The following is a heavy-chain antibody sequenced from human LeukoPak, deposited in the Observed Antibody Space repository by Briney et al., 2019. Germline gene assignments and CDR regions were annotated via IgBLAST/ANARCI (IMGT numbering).Heavy chain of an antibody. Sequence: GGSLRLSCVDSGFTFSRHSMNWVRQAPGKGLEWVSYINGGGSPIYYADSVKGRFTISRDTSKNTLFLQMNSLRAEDTAVYYCARIYSGSHYSWGQGTLVTTSS. V-gene: IGHV3-48*01. CDR1: GFTFSRHS. CDR3: ARIYSGSHYS. CDR2: INGGGSPI. J-gene: IGHJ4*02. D-gene: IGHD1-26*01.